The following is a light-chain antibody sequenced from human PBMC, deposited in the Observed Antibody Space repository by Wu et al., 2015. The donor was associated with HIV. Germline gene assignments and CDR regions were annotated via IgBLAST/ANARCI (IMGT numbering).Light chain of an antibody. J-gene: IGKJ1*01. V-gene: IGKV1-5*03. CDR3: QQYNALCT. CDR1: QDIGTS. Sequence: TLSASVGDRVTITCRASQDIGTSLAWYQPKDHGKAPKLLIYKASSLETGVPARFGGSGSGTAFTLTITGLQPDDFATYYCQQYNALCTFGQGTKVEV. CDR2: KAS.